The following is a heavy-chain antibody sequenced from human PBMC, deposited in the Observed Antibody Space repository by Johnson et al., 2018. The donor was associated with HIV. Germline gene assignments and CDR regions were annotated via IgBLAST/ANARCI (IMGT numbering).Heavy chain of an antibody. Sequence: VQLVESGGGLVQPGGSLRLSCAASGFTFSSYDMHWVRQATGKGLEWVSAIGTAGDTYYPGSVKGRFTISRENAKNSLYLQMNSLRAGDTAVYYCARGNGLHSSGDDAFDIWGQGQWSPSLQ. J-gene: IGHJ3*02. CDR3: ARGNGLHSSGDDAFDI. V-gene: IGHV3-13*01. CDR1: GFTFSSYD. D-gene: IGHD6-19*01. CDR2: IGTAGDT.